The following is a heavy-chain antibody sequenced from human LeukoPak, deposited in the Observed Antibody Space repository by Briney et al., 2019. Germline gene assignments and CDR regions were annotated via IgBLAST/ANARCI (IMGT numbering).Heavy chain of an antibody. CDR3: AKDPFFDY. J-gene: IGHJ4*02. CDR1: GFRFSGYG. V-gene: IGHV3-30*02. CDR2: IQYDGNNK. Sequence: GGSLRLSYAASGFRFSGYGMHWVRKAPGKGLEWVAFIQYDGNNKYFADSVQGRFTISRDNSKNTLYLQMNSLRAEDTAIYYCAKDPFFDYWGQGTLVTVSS.